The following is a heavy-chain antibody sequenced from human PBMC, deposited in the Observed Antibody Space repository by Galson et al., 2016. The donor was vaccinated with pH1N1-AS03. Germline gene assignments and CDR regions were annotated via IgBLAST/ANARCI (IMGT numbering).Heavy chain of an antibody. CDR3: ARVDDRFWYIDL. CDR1: GFTFSSYW. Sequence: SLRLSCAGSGFTFSSYWMQWVRQAPGKGLEWVATIQQGGGQKSYLDSVKGRFTVSRDNARNALYLNMNSLTDEDTAVYYCARVDDRFWYIDLWGRGTLVTVSS. J-gene: IGHJ2*01. D-gene: IGHD3-16*02. CDR2: IQQGGGQK. V-gene: IGHV3-7*01.